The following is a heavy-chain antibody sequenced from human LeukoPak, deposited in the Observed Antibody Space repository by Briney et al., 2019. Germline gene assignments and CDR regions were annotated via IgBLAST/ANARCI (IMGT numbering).Heavy chain of an antibody. CDR1: GGSVSGYY. CDR3: AWQGESLEDTVFATPFDI. Sequence: SETLSLTCTVSGGSVSGYYWSWIRQPPGKGLEWIGYIYYSGTTNYNPSLQSRVTISVDTSKNQFSLKLTSVTAADTAVYYCAWQGESLEDTVFATPFDIWGQGTMVTVSS. D-gene: IGHD3-3*02. V-gene: IGHV4-59*08. CDR2: IYYSGTT. J-gene: IGHJ3*02.